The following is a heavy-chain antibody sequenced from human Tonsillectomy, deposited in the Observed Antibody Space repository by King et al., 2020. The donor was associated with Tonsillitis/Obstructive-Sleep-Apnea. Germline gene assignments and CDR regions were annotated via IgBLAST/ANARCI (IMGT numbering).Heavy chain of an antibody. CDR2: IIPTFGTA. CDR1: GGTFSSYA. V-gene: IGHV1-69*01. D-gene: IGHD2-2*01. Sequence: QLVQSGAEVKKPGSSVKVSCKASGGTFSSYAIIWVRQAPGQGLEWMGGIIPTFGTANYAPKFQGRVPITADESTSTAYMELSSLRSEDTAVYYCARSSETDCSSTSCYPNWFDPWGQGTLVTVSS. J-gene: IGHJ5*02. CDR3: ARSSETDCSSTSCYPNWFDP.